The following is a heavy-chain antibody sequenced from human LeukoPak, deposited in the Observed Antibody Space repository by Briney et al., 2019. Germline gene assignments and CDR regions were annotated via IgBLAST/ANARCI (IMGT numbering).Heavy chain of an antibody. Sequence: GGSLRLSCAASGFIFSSYGMHWVRQAPGKGLEWVAVISYDGSNKYYADSVKGRFTISRDNSKNTLYLQMNSLRAEDTAVYYCAREFLVDTAMVLGYWGQGTLVTVSS. J-gene: IGHJ4*02. CDR2: ISYDGSNK. CDR1: GFIFSSYG. D-gene: IGHD5-18*01. CDR3: AREFLVDTAMVLGY. V-gene: IGHV3-30*03.